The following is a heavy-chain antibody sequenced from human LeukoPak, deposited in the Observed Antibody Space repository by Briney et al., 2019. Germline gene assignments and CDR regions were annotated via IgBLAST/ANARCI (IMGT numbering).Heavy chain of an antibody. CDR3: ARTPTRRYFDY. Sequence: GGSLRLSCAASGFTFSSYAMHWVRQAPGKGLEWEAVISYDGSNKYYADSVKGRFTISRDNFKNTLYLQMNSLRAEDTAVYYCARTPTRRYFDYWGQGTLVTVSS. CDR2: ISYDGSNK. J-gene: IGHJ4*02. CDR1: GFTFSSYA. V-gene: IGHV3-30*04.